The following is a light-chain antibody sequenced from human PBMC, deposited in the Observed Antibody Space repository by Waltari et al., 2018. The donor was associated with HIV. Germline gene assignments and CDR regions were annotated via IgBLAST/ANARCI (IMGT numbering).Light chain of an antibody. Sequence: SSELTQDPAVSVALGQTVRITCQGDSLRSYYANRYQQKPGQAPVLVMYAKNHRPSGIPDRFSGSSSGNTASLTITGAQAEDEAVYFCNSRDSSGNHWVFGGGTRLAVL. CDR3: NSRDSSGNHWV. V-gene: IGLV3-19*01. J-gene: IGLJ3*02. CDR2: AKN. CDR1: SLRSYY.